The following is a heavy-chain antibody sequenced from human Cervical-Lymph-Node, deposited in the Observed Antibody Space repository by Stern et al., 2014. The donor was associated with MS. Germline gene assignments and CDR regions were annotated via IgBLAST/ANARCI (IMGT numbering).Heavy chain of an antibody. D-gene: IGHD1-1*01. CDR1: GYRFTNNW. V-gene: IGHV5-51*03. Sequence: EVQLVESGAEVRKPGESLRISCEVSGYRFTNNWIGWVRQVPGKGLAWMGIIYPGDSETRYSPSFQGQVTILVDKSNSITYLQWSSLKASDTAIYYCARRGHGYMGIDYWGQGTLVTVSS. CDR2: IYPGDSET. J-gene: IGHJ4*02. CDR3: ARRGHGYMGIDY.